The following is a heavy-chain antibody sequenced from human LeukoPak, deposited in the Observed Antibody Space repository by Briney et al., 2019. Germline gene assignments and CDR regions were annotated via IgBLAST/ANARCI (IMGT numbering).Heavy chain of an antibody. D-gene: IGHD6-13*01. J-gene: IGHJ1*01. CDR1: GYTFTSYD. CDR3: ARAQQLGLRYFQH. CDR2: MNPNSGNT. V-gene: IGHV1-8*03. Sequence: ASVKVSCKASGYTFTSYDINWVRQATGQGLEWMGWMNPNSGNTGYAQKFQGRVTITRNTSISTAYMELSSLRSADTAVYYCARAQQLGLRYFQHWGQGTLVTVSS.